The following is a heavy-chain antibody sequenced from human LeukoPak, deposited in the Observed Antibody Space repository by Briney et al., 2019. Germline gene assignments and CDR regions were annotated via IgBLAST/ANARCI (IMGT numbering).Heavy chain of an antibody. J-gene: IGHJ4*02. V-gene: IGHV4-39*07. CDR3: ARDRYNWNDGVVY. CDR2: IYYSGST. D-gene: IGHD1-20*01. Sequence: PSETLSLTCTVSGGSISSSSYYWGWIRQPPGKGLEWIGSIYYSGSTYYNPSLKSRVTISVDTSKNQFSLKLSSVTAADTAVYYCARDRYNWNDGVVYWGQGTLVTVSS. CDR1: GGSISSSSYY.